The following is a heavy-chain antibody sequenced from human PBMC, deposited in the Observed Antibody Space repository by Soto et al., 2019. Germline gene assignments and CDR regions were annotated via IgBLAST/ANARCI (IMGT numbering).Heavy chain of an antibody. J-gene: IGHJ3*02. CDR2: SYYSGST. CDR1: SGSIIRSGIW. Sequence: QVQLPESGTGLVKPSGHLYLTCAVASGSIIRSGIWWRWVRQPPGKGLEWIGESYYSGSTTYNPSLKSRFAMSVDKSKNQFALRLTAVTATYIAVYYWARGRAFDIWGQGTMVTVSA. V-gene: IGHV4-4*02. CDR3: ARGRAFDI.